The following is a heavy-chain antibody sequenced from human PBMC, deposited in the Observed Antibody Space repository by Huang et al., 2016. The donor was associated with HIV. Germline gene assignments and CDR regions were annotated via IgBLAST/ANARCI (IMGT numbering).Heavy chain of an antibody. CDR3: ARDLWLRDLYYYYYMDV. CDR1: RFTFSNYA. CDR2: ISDDGSNK. Sequence: QVQLVESGGGVVKPGRSLRLSCAASRFTFSNYAMHWVRQGPGKGLDWVAVISDDGSNKYYADSVKGRFTIARDNSKNTLYLQRNSLRAEDTAVYYCARDLWLRDLYYYYYMDVWGKGTTVTVSS. D-gene: IGHD5-12*01. J-gene: IGHJ6*03. V-gene: IGHV3-30-3*01.